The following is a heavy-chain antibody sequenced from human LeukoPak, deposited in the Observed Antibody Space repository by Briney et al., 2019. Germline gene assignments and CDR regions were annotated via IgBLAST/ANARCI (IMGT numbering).Heavy chain of an antibody. D-gene: IGHD3-22*01. CDR3: AKVPGYYYDSSGYNWYFDL. J-gene: IGHJ2*01. CDR1: GFTFSSYA. V-gene: IGHV3-23*01. Sequence: PGGSLRLSCAASGFTFSSYAMSWVSQAPGEGLEWVSAISGSGGRTYYADSVKGRFTISRDNSKNTLYLQMNSLRAEDTAVYYCAKVPGYYYDSSGYNWYFDLWGRGTLVTVSS. CDR2: ISGSGGRT.